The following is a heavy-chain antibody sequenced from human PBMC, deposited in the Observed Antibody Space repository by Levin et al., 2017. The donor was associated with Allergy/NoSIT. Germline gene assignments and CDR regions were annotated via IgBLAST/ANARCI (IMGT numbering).Heavy chain of an antibody. D-gene: IGHD1-20*01. CDR2: IYPGDSDT. J-gene: IGHJ6*03. CDR1: GYSFTSYW. V-gene: IGHV5-51*01. CDR3: ARSGVYNWNDGTSYYYYYMDV. Sequence: GESLKISCKGSGYSFTSYWIGWVRQMPGKGLEWMGIIYPGDSDTRYSPSFQGQVTISADKSISTAYLQWSSLKASDTAMYYCARSGVYNWNDGTSYYYYYMDVWGKGTTVTVSS.